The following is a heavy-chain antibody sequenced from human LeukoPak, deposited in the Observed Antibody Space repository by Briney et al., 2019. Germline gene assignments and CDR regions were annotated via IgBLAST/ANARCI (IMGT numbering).Heavy chain of an antibody. D-gene: IGHD3-10*02. CDR2: IGDSDDRS. CDR1: GFTFSSYA. CDR3: AKPGGRVRGWYFDL. Sequence: PGGSLRLSCAASGFTFSSYAMSWVRQAPGKGPEWVSFIGDSDDRSSYADSVKGRFTISRDNSKNTLYLQLNSLTVDDTAVYYCAKPGGRVRGWYFDLWGRGTLVTVSS. V-gene: IGHV3-23*01. J-gene: IGHJ2*01.